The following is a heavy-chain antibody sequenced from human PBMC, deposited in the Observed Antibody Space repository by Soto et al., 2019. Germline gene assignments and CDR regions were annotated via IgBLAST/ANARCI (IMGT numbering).Heavy chain of an antibody. Sequence: ASVKVSCKASGYTFTSYGISWVRQAPGQGLEWMGWISAYNGNTNYAQKLQGRVTMTTDTSTSTAYMELRSLRSDDTAVYYCARDCAIRDSSGQSGYSGQAPLVTGS. D-gene: IGHD3-22*01. V-gene: IGHV1-18*01. CDR2: ISAYNGNT. CDR1: GYTFTSYG. CDR3: ARDCAIRDSSGQSGY. J-gene: IGHJ4*02.